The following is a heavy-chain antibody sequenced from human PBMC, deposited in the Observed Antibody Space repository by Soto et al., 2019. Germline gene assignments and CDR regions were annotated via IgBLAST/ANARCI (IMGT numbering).Heavy chain of an antibody. CDR1: GFTFSSYA. D-gene: IGHD3-10*01. J-gene: IGHJ4*02. Sequence: GGSLRLSCSASGFTFSSYAMSWVRQAPGKGLEWVSAISGSGGSTYYADSVKGRFTISRDNSKNTLYLQMNSLRAEDTAVYYCAKVGTYYYGSGSYYWDYWGQGTLVTVSS. CDR3: AKVGTYYYGSGSYYWDY. CDR2: ISGSGGST. V-gene: IGHV3-23*01.